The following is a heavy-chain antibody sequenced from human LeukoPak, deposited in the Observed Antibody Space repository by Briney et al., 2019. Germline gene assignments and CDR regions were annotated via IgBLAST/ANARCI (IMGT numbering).Heavy chain of an antibody. V-gene: IGHV1-69-2*01. J-gene: IGHJ6*03. CDR2: VDPEDGET. Sequence: ASVKVSCKVSGYTFTDYYMHWVQQAPGKGLEWMGLVDPEDGETIYAEKFQGRVTITADTSTDTAYMELSSLRSEDTAVYYCATVRKYSSSWYKSYNYYMDVWGKGTTVTVSS. CDR3: ATVRKYSSSWYKSYNYYMDV. D-gene: IGHD6-13*01. CDR1: GYTFTDYY.